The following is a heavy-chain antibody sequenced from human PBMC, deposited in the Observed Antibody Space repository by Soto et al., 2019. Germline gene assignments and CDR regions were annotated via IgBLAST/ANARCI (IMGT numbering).Heavy chain of an antibody. CDR1: GYTLASYG. Sequence: ASVKVSCKASGYTLASYGISWVRQAPGQGLEWMGWISFHNGNTKYAQKLQDRVTMTTDTSTSTAYMELRSLRSDDTAAYYCGREYCSSTSCYGPDYWGQGTLVTVSS. V-gene: IGHV1-18*01. CDR3: GREYCSSTSCYGPDY. D-gene: IGHD2-2*01. CDR2: ISFHNGNT. J-gene: IGHJ4*02.